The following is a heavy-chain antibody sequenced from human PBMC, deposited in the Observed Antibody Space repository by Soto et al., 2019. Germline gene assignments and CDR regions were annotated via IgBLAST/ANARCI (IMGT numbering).Heavy chain of an antibody. Sequence: ASVKVSCKASGYTFTSYGISWVRQAPGQGLEWMGGFGPYDGNTNYAQKLQGRVTMTEDTSTNTAYMELRSLRSEDTAVYYCATKESSLDGGFDPWG. CDR1: GYTFTSYG. CDR3: ATKESSLDGGFDP. V-gene: IGHV1-18*01. D-gene: IGHD6-13*01. CDR2: FGPYDGNT. J-gene: IGHJ5*02.